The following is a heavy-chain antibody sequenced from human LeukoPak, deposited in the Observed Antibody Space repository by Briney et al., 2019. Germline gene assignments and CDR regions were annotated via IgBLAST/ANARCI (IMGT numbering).Heavy chain of an antibody. Sequence: SETLSLTCTVSGGSISSGSYYWSWIRQPAEKGLEWIGRIYTSGSTNYNPSLKSRVTISVDTSKNQFSLKLSSVTAADTAVYYCARGVPYSSSSFDYWGQGTLVTVSS. J-gene: IGHJ4*02. CDR3: ARGVPYSSSSFDY. V-gene: IGHV4-61*02. CDR1: GGSISSGSYY. D-gene: IGHD6-6*01. CDR2: IYTSGST.